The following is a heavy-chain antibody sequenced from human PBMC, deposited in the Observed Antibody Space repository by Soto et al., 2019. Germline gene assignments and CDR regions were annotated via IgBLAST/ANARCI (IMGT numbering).Heavy chain of an antibody. Sequence: SETLSLTCIVSGGSISRSSYYWGWIRQPPGKGLEWIASIDYSGSTYYNSSLKSRVTISVDTSKNQFSLRLNSVTAADTAVYYCARHVPDGRVVIRAGNWFDPWGQGTLVT. CDR3: ARHVPDGRVVIRAGNWFDP. V-gene: IGHV4-39*01. CDR2: IDYSGST. D-gene: IGHD3-3*01. CDR1: GGSISRSSYY. J-gene: IGHJ5*02.